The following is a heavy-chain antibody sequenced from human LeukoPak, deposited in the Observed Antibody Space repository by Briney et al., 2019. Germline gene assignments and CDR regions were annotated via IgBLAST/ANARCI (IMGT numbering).Heavy chain of an antibody. CDR2: ISSSGSTI. J-gene: IGHJ4*02. CDR1: GFTFSSYE. Sequence: GGSLRLSCAASGFTFSSYEMNWVRQAPGKGLEWVSYISSSGSTIYYADSVKGRFTISRDNAKNSLYLQMNSLRAEDTAVYYCARGRRVAMIVVVITSPFDYWGQGTLVTVSS. D-gene: IGHD3-22*01. CDR3: ARGRRVAMIVVVITSPFDY. V-gene: IGHV3-48*03.